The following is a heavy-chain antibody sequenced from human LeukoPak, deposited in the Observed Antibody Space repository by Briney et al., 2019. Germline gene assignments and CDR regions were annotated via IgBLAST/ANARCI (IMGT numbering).Heavy chain of an antibody. D-gene: IGHD1-20*01. CDR3: ARIDNWNDGGY. J-gene: IGHJ4*02. Sequence: GGSLRLSCSASGFTFNNYWMHRVRQAPGKGLLWVSRINSDGKSTTYADSVKGRFTISRDNAKNTLYLQMNSLRAEDTAIYYCARIDNWNDGGYWGQGTLVTVSS. V-gene: IGHV3-74*01. CDR2: INSDGKST. CDR1: GFTFNNYW.